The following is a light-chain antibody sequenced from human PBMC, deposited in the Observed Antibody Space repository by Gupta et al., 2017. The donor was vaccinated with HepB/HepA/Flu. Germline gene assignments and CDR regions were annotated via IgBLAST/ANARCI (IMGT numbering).Light chain of an antibody. CDR1: QYVDSTY. CDR2: GGS. J-gene: IGKJ1*01. CDR3: QQHGGLPPWT. Sequence: EIVLTQSPATLSLSPGERATLSCRTSQYVDSTYLLWYQHKPGQAPRLLLYGGSNRATGGFDRFSGSGSGTDVTLTVRRLEAEDFAVYYCQQHGGLPPWTFGQGTKVEIK. V-gene: IGKV3-20*01.